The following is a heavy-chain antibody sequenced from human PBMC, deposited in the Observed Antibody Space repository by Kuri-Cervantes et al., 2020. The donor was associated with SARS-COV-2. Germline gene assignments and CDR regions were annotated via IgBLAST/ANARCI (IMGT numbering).Heavy chain of an antibody. V-gene: IGHV1-46*01. CDR1: GYTFTSYY. J-gene: IGHJ5*02. D-gene: IGHD3-3*01. CDR3: ARDRLGVYDFWSLWFDP. CDR2: INPSGGST. Sequence: ASVKVSCKASGYTFTSYYMHWVRQAPGQGLEWMGIINPSGGSTSYAQKFQGRVTITTDESTSTAYMELSSLRSEDTAVYCCARDRLGVYDFWSLWFDPWGQGTLVTVSS.